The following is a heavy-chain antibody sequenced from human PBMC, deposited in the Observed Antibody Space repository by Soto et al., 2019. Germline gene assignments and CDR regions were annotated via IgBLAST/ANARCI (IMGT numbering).Heavy chain of an antibody. J-gene: IGHJ3*01. CDR2: INPSAATP. V-gene: IGHV1-46*01. CDR3: ARGRGGVMEPTKEEAFEL. D-gene: IGHD3-16*01. Sequence: QVRLVQSGAEVKKPGAAVKVSCKASGYTFPRYYIHWVRQAPGQGLEWRWLINPSAATPRYAQKFQGSVTLPRATSTYTAYRALNSLGSDDTGVYPCARGRGGVMEPTKEEAFELWGQGTRVTFSS. CDR1: GYTFPRYY.